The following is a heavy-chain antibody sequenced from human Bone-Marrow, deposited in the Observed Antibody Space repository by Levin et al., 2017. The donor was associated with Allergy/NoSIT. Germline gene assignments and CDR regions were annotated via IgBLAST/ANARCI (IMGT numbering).Heavy chain of an antibody. CDR2: IIPLVGTT. V-gene: IGHV1-69*01. D-gene: IGHD3-3*01. CDR1: GGTCSNYA. J-gene: IGHJ6*02. Sequence: KISCKTSGGTCSNYAINWVRQAPGQGLEMMGQIIPLVGTTNYVQKFQGRVTITADESTDTSYMELSSLTSEDTAVYYCARVRSTIFARMDVWGQGTTVTVSS. CDR3: ARVRSTIFARMDV.